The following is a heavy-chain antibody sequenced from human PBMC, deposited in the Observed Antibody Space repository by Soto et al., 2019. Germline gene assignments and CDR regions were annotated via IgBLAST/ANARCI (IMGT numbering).Heavy chain of an antibody. CDR2: IIPIFGTP. J-gene: IGHJ6*02. CDR1: GGTFSSYA. D-gene: IGHD6-13*01. Sequence: QVQLVQSGAEVKKPGSSVKVSCKATGGTFSSYAISWVRQAPGQGLEWMGGIIPIFGTPNYAQKFQGRVTITADESTSTAYMELSSLRSEDTAVYYCVSSRKDYYYYGMDVWGQGTTVTVSS. CDR3: VSSRKDYYYYGMDV. V-gene: IGHV1-69*12.